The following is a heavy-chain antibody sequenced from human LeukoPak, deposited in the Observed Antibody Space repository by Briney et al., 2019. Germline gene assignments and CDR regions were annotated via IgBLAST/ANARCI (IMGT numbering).Heavy chain of an antibody. CDR3: ARGWDYGDYHFDY. Sequence: GGSLRLSCAASGFTFSSYSMNWVRQAPGKGLDWVSYISSSSSTIYYADSVKGRFTISRDNAKNSLYLQMNSLRAEDTAVYYCARGWDYGDYHFDYWGQGTLVTVSS. CDR2: ISSSSSTI. CDR1: GFTFSSYS. J-gene: IGHJ4*02. D-gene: IGHD4-17*01. V-gene: IGHV3-48*04.